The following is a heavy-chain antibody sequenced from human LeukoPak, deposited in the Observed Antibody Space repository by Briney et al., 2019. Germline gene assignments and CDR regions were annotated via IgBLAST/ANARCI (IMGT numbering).Heavy chain of an antibody. Sequence: ASVKVSCKASGYTFTSYYMHWVRQAPGQGLEWMGGIIPIFGTANYAQKFQGRVTITADESTSTAYMELSSLRSEDTAVYYCASERMYNWNDVLQNWFDPWGQGTLVTVSS. CDR3: ASERMYNWNDVLQNWFDP. CDR2: IIPIFGTA. J-gene: IGHJ5*02. V-gene: IGHV1-69*13. D-gene: IGHD1-1*01. CDR1: GYTFTSYY.